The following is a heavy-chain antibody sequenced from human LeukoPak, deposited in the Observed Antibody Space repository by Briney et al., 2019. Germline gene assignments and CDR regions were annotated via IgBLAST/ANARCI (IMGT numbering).Heavy chain of an antibody. J-gene: IGHJ4*02. CDR3: AREEPAGSTDY. CDR2: ISSNGGST. Sequence: PGGSLRLSCAASGFVFNSHSMLCVRHAPGKGLECVSAISSNGGSTYYANSVKGRFTISRDNYKNTLYLQMGSLRAEDTALYYCAREEPAGSTDYWGQGILVTVSS. V-gene: IGHV3-64*01. D-gene: IGHD1-14*01. CDR1: GFVFNSHS.